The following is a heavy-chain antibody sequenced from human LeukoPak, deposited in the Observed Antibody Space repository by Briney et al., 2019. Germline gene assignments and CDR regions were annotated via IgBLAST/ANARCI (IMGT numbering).Heavy chain of an antibody. J-gene: IGHJ4*02. D-gene: IGHD6-6*01. CDR1: GYTFTGYY. CDR3: ARVVMGAARTFDF. V-gene: IGHV1-2*02. Sequence: ASVSVSCKASGYTFTGYYMHWVRQTPRQGLEWMGWINPNSGGTNYAQKFQGGVTMTRDTSISTAYMELSRLRSDDTAVYYCARVVMGAARTFDFWGQGALVTVSS. CDR2: INPNSGGT.